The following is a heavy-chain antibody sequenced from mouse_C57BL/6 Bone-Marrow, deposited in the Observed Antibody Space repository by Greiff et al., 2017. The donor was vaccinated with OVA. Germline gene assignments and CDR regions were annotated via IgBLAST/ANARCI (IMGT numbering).Heavy chain of an antibody. J-gene: IGHJ4*01. V-gene: IGHV2-6*01. Sequence: VHLVESGPGLVAPSQSLSITCTVSGFSLTSYGVDWVRQSPGKGLEWLGVIWGVGGTNYNSALKSRLSISKDNSKSQVFLKMNSLQTDDTAMYYCASGAMMDYWGQGTSVTVSS. CDR1: GFSLTSYG. D-gene: IGHD3-1*01. CDR3: ASGAMMDY. CDR2: IWGVGGT.